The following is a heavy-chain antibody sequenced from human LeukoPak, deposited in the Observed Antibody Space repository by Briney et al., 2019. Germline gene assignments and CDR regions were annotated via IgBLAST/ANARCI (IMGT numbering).Heavy chain of an antibody. J-gene: IGHJ4*02. CDR2: ISGSGGST. CDR1: GFTFSSYA. D-gene: IGHD6-13*01. CDR3: AKVGSSWYIYTCYFDY. Sequence: GGSLRLSCAASGFTFSSYAMSWVRQAPGKGLEWVSAISGSGGSTYYADSVKGRFTISRDNSKNTLYLQMNSLRAEDTAVYYCAKVGSSWYIYTCYFDYWGQGTLVTVSS. V-gene: IGHV3-23*01.